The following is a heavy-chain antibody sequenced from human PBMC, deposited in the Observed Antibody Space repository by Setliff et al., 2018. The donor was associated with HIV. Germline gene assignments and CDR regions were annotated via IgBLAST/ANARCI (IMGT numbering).Heavy chain of an antibody. D-gene: IGHD6-6*01. CDR2: ISGSGGST. CDR3: AKEPKLGGIAAPFDY. CDR1: GFTFSSYA. J-gene: IGHJ4*02. V-gene: IGHV3-23*01. Sequence: GGSLRLSCAASGFTFSSYAMAWVRQALGKGLEWVSAISGSGGSTYYADSVKGRFTISRDKSKNTVYLQMYSLRAEDTALYYCAKEPKLGGIAAPFDYWGQGTLVTVSS.